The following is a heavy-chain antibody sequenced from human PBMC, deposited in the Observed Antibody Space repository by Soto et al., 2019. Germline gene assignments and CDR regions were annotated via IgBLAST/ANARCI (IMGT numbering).Heavy chain of an antibody. CDR3: ATSFRYFDN. CDR1: GFTPTTTP. D-gene: IGHD3-9*01. Sequence: PGGSLRLSCAGSGFTPTTTPLSWVRQPPGKGLEWVTTISGTASRTYYVDSVKGRFFISRYNSKNTVTLQMNNLTVDDTAVYYCATSFRYFDNWGQGTRVTVSS. V-gene: IGHV3-23*01. J-gene: IGHJ4*02. CDR2: ISGTASRT.